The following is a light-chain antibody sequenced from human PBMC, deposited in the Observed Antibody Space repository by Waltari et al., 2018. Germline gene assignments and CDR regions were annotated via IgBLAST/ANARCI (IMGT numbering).Light chain of an antibody. Sequence: AIRMTQSPSSFSASTGDRVTIACRARQGISSYLAWYQQKPGKAPKLLIYAASTLQSGVPSRFSGSGSGTEFTLTISCLQSEDFATYYCQQYYSYPSLTFGGGTKVEIK. CDR2: AAS. V-gene: IGKV1-8*01. CDR3: QQYYSYPSLT. J-gene: IGKJ4*01. CDR1: QGISSY.